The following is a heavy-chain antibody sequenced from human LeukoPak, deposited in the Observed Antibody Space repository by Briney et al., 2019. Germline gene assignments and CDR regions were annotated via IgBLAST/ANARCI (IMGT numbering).Heavy chain of an antibody. J-gene: IGHJ4*02. V-gene: IGHV4-59*01. CDR2: IYYSGST. Sequence: SETLFLTCTVSGGSISSYYWSWIRQPPGKGLEWIGYIYYSGSTNYNPSLKSRVTISVDTSKNQFSLKLSSVTAADTAVYYCARIGHEDYYFDYWGQGTLVTVSS. CDR3: ARIGHEDYYFDY. CDR1: GGSISSYY.